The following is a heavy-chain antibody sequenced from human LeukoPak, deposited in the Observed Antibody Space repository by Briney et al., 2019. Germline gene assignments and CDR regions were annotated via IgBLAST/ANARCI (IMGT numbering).Heavy chain of an antibody. D-gene: IGHD3-3*01. CDR3: ARINMGDFWSGYLMPYFDY. V-gene: IGHV4-59*01. Sequence: SETLSLTCTVSGGSISSYYWSWIRQPPGKGLEWIGYIYYSGSTNYNPSLKSRVTISVDTSKNQFSLKLSSVTAADTAVYCCARINMGDFWSGYLMPYFDYWGQGTLVTVSS. CDR1: GGSISSYY. CDR2: IYYSGST. J-gene: IGHJ4*02.